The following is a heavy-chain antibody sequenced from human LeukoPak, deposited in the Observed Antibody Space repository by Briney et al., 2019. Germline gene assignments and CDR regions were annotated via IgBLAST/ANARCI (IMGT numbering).Heavy chain of an antibody. CDR2: ISYDGSNK. CDR3: AKEGLAYCGGDCYPSGGMDV. J-gene: IGHJ6*02. Sequence: SGRSLRLSCAASGFTFSSYGMHWVRQAPGKGLEWVAVISYDGSNKYYADSVKGRFTISRDNSKNTLYLQMNSLRAEDTAVYYCAKEGLAYCGGDCYPSGGMDVWGQGTTVTVSS. V-gene: IGHV3-30*18. D-gene: IGHD2-21*02. CDR1: GFTFSSYG.